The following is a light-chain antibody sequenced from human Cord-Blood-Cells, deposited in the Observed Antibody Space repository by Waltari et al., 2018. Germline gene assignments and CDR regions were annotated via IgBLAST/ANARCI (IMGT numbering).Light chain of an antibody. V-gene: IGKV3-15*01. Sequence: ELVMTQSPATLSVSPGARATLSCRASQSVSSNLAWYQQKPGQAPRLLIYGASTRATGIPARFSGSWSGTEFTLTISSLQSEDFAVYYCQQYNNWPRTFGQGTKVEIK. CDR2: GAS. CDR3: QQYNNWPRT. CDR1: QSVSSN. J-gene: IGKJ1*01.